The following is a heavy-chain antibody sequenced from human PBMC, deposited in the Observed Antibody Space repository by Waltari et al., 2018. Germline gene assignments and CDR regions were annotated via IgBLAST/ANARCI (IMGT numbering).Heavy chain of an antibody. CDR2: IYHSGGT. V-gene: IGHV4-38-2*01. J-gene: IGHJ6*02. CDR3: ARVLKYYYDSSGYYYGGYYYYGMDV. Sequence: QVQLQESGPGLVKPSETLSLTCAVSGYSISSGYYWGWIRQPPGKGLEWIGSIYHSGGTYCDPSLKSRVTISVDTSKNQFSLKLSSVTAADPAVYYCARVLKYYYDSSGYYYGGYYYYGMDVWGQGTTVTVSS. CDR1: GYSISSGYY. D-gene: IGHD3-22*01.